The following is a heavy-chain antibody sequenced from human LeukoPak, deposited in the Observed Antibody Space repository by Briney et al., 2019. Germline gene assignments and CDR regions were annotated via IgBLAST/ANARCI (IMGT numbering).Heavy chain of an antibody. Sequence: PSETLPLTCTVSGASIDFESYYWSWVRQSAGKGLEWIGRIDHGGVTNYNPSLQSRVTISLDTSQKQFSLKLNSVTAADTAVYYCARGHDYYSEYFQHWGQGTLVSVSS. D-gene: IGHD1-26*01. CDR2: IDHGGVT. CDR3: ARGHDYYSEYFQH. CDR1: GASIDFESYY. V-gene: IGHV4-61*02. J-gene: IGHJ1*01.